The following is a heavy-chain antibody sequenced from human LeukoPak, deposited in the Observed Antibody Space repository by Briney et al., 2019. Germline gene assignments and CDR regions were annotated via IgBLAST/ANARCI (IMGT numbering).Heavy chain of an antibody. D-gene: IGHD6-13*01. J-gene: IGHJ4*02. V-gene: IGHV4-30-2*01. Sequence: PSETLSLTCTVSGGSISSGGYYWSWIRQPPGKGLEWIGYIYHSGSTYYNPSLKSRVTISVDRSKNQFSLKLTSVTAADTAVYYCARDRGYGSSWYLDDWGQGTLVTVSS. CDR1: GGSISSGGYY. CDR3: ARDRGYGSSWYLDD. CDR2: IYHSGST.